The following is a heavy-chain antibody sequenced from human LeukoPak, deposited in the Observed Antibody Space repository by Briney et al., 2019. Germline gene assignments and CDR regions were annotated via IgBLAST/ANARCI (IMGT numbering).Heavy chain of an antibody. CDR2: ISSNGDST. J-gene: IGHJ6*03. CDR1: GFTFSSYA. CDR3: ARARYYYYMDV. Sequence: GGSLRLSCVASGFTFSSYAMHWVRQAPGKGLEYVSVISSNGDSTYYANSVKGRITISRDNSKNTLYLQMGSLRAEDMAVYYCARARYYYYMDVWGKGTTVTVSS. V-gene: IGHV3-64*01.